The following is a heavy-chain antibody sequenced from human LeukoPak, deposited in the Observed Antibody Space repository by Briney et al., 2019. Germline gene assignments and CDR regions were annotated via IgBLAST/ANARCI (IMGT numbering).Heavy chain of an antibody. CDR2: MNPNSGNT. J-gene: IGHJ6*03. V-gene: IGHV1-8*01. Sequence: ASVKVSCKASGYTFTSYDINWVRQATGQGLERMGWMNPNSGNTGYAQKFQGRVTMTRNTSISTAYMELSSLRSEGTAVYYCARRYYGSGSYYPTPYYYYYYYMDVWGKGTTVTISS. CDR1: GYTFTSYD. CDR3: ARRYYGSGSYYPTPYYYYYYYMDV. D-gene: IGHD3-10*01.